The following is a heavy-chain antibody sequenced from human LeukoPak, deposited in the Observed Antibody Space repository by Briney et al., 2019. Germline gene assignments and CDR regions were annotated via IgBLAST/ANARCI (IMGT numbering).Heavy chain of an antibody. J-gene: IGHJ3*02. D-gene: IGHD6-13*01. CDR1: GGSISSYY. CDR2: IYTSGST. V-gene: IGHV4-4*09. CDR3: AGGYSSSQGAFDI. Sequence: SETLSLTCTVSGGSISSYYWSWIRQPPGKGLEWIGYIYTSGSTNYNPSLKSRVTISVDTSKDQFSLKLSSVTAADTAVYYCAGGYSSSQGAFDIWGQGTMVTVSS.